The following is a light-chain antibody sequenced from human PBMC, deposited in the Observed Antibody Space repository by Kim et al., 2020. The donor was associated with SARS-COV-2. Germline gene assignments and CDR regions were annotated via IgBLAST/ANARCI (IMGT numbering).Light chain of an antibody. CDR2: GAS. CDR1: QSVSSGY. V-gene: IGKV3-20*01. J-gene: IGKJ4*01. CDR3: QQYESSPLS. Sequence: LSPGERATLSCRASQSVSSGYLAWYQQKPGQAPRLLIYGASSRDTGIPDRISGSGSGTDFTLTITGLEPEDSATYYCQQYESSPLSFGGGTKVEI.